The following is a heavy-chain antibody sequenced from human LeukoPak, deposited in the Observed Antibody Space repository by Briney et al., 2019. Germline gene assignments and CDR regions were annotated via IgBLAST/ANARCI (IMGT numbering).Heavy chain of an antibody. D-gene: IGHD3-3*01. V-gene: IGHV3-23*01. CDR2: ISGSGGST. J-gene: IGHJ5*02. CDR3: AKDPASGITIFGDSFDP. Sequence: PGGSLRLSCAASGFTFSSYAMSWVRQAPGKGLEWVSAISGSGGSTYYADSVKGRFTISRDNSKNTLYLQMNNLRAEDTAVYYCAKDPASGITIFGDSFDPWGQGALVTVSS. CDR1: GFTFSSYA.